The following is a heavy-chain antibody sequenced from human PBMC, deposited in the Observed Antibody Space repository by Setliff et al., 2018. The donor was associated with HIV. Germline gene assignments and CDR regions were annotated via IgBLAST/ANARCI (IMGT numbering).Heavy chain of an antibody. CDR1: GFTFSSYS. CDR3: ARDPPAGQNDAFDI. V-gene: IGHV3-21*01. Sequence: PGGSLRLSCAASGFTFSSYSMNWVRQAPGKGLEWVSSISSSSSYIYYADSVKGRFTISRDNAKNSLYLQMNSLRAEDTAVYYCARDPPAGQNDAFDIWGQGTMVTVSS. J-gene: IGHJ3*02. CDR2: ISSSSSYI.